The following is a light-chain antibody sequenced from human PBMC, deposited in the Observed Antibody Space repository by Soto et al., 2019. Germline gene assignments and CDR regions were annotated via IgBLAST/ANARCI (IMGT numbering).Light chain of an antibody. CDR1: PSISSW. CDR2: DAS. V-gene: IGKV1-5*01. CDR3: QQYDKSPPWT. Sequence: DIQMTQSPSTPSASVGGRVTITCRASPSISSWLAWYQQKPGKAPKLLIYDASSLESGVPSRFSGSGSGTEFTLTINSLQSDDFATYYCQQYDKSPPWTFGQGTKVDIK. J-gene: IGKJ1*01.